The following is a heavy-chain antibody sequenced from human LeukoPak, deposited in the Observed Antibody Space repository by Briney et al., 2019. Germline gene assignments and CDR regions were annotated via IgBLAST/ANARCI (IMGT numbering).Heavy chain of an antibody. V-gene: IGHV3-30*02. Sequence: GGSLRLSCAAAGFTFSSYGMHWVRQAPGKGLEWVAFIRYDGSNKYYADSVKGRFTISRDNSKNTLYLQMNSLRTEDTAVYFCARGQHRVTSSDDAFDFWGQGTMVTVSS. CDR1: GFTFSSYG. J-gene: IGHJ3*01. CDR3: ARGQHRVTSSDDAFDF. D-gene: IGHD4-11*01. CDR2: IRYDGSNK.